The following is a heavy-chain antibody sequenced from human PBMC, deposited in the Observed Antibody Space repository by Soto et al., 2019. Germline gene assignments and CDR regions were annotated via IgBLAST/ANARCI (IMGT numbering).Heavy chain of an antibody. CDR2: IKQDGSEK. Sequence: GGSLRLSCAASGFTFSNYEMHWVRQAPGKGLEWVANIKQDGSEKYYVDSVKGRFTISTDNAKNSLYLQMNSLRAEDTAVYYCAREGRGYCSSTSCPGIWGQGTLVTVSS. V-gene: IGHV3-7*01. CDR1: GFTFSNYE. D-gene: IGHD2-2*01. J-gene: IGHJ4*02. CDR3: AREGRGYCSSTSCPGI.